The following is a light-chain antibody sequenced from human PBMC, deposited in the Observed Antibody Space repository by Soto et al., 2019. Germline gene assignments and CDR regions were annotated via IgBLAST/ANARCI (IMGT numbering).Light chain of an antibody. CDR2: DTH. J-gene: IGLJ2*01. Sequence: QSVLTQPPSVSAAPGQTVTISCSGSSSNIGKNYVCWYQQLPGTDPKLLIYDTHERPSGIPDRFSSSKSGTSATLAITGLQPGDEADYYCGTWDSSIFAVVFGGRTKLTVL. CDR3: GTWDSSIFAVV. CDR1: SSNIGKNY. V-gene: IGLV1-51*01.